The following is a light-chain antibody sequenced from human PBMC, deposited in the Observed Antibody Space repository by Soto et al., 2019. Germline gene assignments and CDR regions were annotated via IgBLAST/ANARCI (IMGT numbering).Light chain of an antibody. CDR1: QSVSSY. V-gene: IGKV3-11*01. CDR2: DAS. Sequence: IVLTHSPVTLSLSPGERATLSCRASQSVSSYLTWYQQKPGQPPRLLIYDASNRATGIPARFSGSGSGTDFTLTISSLEPEDFAVYYCQQRSNWPLTFGPGTKVDIK. J-gene: IGKJ3*01. CDR3: QQRSNWPLT.